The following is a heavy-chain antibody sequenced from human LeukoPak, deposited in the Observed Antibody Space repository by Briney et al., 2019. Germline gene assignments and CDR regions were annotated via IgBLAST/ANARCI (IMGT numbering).Heavy chain of an antibody. CDR1: GFNVSNNY. CDR3: ATDYYDSSGSYTVDY. J-gene: IGHJ4*02. CDR2: ISGSGDIT. D-gene: IGHD3-22*01. Sequence: PGGSVRLSCAASGFNVSNNYMNWVRQAPGKGLEWVSVISGSGDITQSADSVKRRFTISRDNSKNTLYLQMNSLRAEDTAVYYCATDYYDSSGSYTVDYWGQGTLVTVSS. V-gene: IGHV3-23*01.